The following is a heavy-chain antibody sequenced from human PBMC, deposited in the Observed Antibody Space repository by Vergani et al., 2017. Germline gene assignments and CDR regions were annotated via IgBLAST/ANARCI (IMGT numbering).Heavy chain of an antibody. CDR1: GFTFSSYA. J-gene: IGHJ3*02. V-gene: IGHV3-23*01. D-gene: IGHD6-13*01. CDR3: AKVKYRRSWADGAAFDI. Sequence: EVQLLESGGGLVQPGGSLRLSCAASGFTFSSYAMSWVRQAPGKGLEWVSAISGSGGSTYYADSVKGRFTISRDNSKNTLYLQMNSLRAEDTAVYYCAKVKYRRSWADGAAFDIWGHGTMVTVSS. CDR2: ISGSGGST.